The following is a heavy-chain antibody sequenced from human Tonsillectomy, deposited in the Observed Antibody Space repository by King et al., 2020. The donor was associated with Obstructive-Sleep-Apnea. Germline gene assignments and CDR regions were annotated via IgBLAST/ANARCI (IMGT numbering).Heavy chain of an antibody. CDR1: GASVSRTRYY. Sequence: QLQESDPGLVKPSETVSLTCTVSGASVSRTRYYWSWIRQPPGKGLEWIGYIYYSGNTNYNPSVRSRVTISMDTSKNQFSLQLTSVTAAETAVYYCARDLGGNYWGGADYWGQGTLVTVSS. V-gene: IGHV4-61*01. CDR3: ARDLGGNYWGGADY. CDR2: IYYSGNT. D-gene: IGHD1-26*01. J-gene: IGHJ4*02.